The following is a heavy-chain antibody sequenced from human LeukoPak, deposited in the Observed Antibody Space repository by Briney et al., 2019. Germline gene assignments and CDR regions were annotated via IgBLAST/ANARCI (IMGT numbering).Heavy chain of an antibody. V-gene: IGHV3-23*01. Sequence: PGGSLRLSCAASGFTFSSYAMSWVRQAPGKGLEWVSAISGSGGSTYYADSVKGRFTISRDNSKNTLYLQMNSLRAEDTAVYYCAKHARETSYYYYYMDVWGKGTTVTVSS. CDR2: ISGSGGST. CDR3: AKHARETSYYYYYMDV. CDR1: GFTFSSYA. J-gene: IGHJ6*03.